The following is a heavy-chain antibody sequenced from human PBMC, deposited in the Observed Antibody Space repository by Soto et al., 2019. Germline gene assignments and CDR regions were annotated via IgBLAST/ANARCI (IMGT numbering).Heavy chain of an antibody. Sequence: PGESLKISCKGSGYSFTSYWIGWVRQMPGKGLEWMGIIYPGDSDTRYSPSFQGQVTISADKSISTAYLQWSSLKASDTAMYYCARSMPDQYYYDSSGSPTYFDYWGQGTLVTVSS. CDR3: ARSMPDQYYYDSSGSPTYFDY. V-gene: IGHV5-51*01. CDR2: IYPGDSDT. CDR1: GYSFTSYW. D-gene: IGHD3-22*01. J-gene: IGHJ4*02.